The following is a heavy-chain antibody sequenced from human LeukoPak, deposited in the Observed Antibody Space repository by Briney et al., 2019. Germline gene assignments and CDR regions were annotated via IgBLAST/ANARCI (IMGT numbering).Heavy chain of an antibody. Sequence: GGSLRLSCAASGFTLNTYAMSWVRQAPGEGLEWVSAISGRGDDTYYAGSVKGRFTISRDNSKNTLYLHMNSLRADDTAVYYCAKDRVLAAGIGELAHWGQGTLVTVSS. V-gene: IGHV3-23*01. J-gene: IGHJ4*02. D-gene: IGHD6-19*01. CDR1: GFTLNTYA. CDR3: AKDRVLAAGIGELAH. CDR2: ISGRGDDT.